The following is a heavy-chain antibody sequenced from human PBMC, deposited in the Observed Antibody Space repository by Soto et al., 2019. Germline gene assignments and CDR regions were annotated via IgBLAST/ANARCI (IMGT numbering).Heavy chain of an antibody. CDR1: GFTFSSYS. J-gene: IGHJ4*02. CDR2: ISSTTNYI. Sequence: NPGGSLRLSCAASGFTFSSYSMNWVRQAPGKGLEWVSSISSTTNYIYYGDSMKGRFTISRDNAKNSLYLEMNSLRAEDTAVYYCARESEDLTSNFDYWGQGTLVTVPS. CDR3: ARESEDLTSNFDY. V-gene: IGHV3-21*06.